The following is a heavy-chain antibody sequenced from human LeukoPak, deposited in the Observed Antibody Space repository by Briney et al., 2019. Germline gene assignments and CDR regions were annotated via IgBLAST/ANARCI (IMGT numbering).Heavy chain of an antibody. J-gene: IGHJ5*02. CDR1: GFTVSSNY. CDR3: ARENIVVVTAIENWFDP. V-gene: IGHV3-66*01. CDR2: IYSGGST. D-gene: IGHD2-21*02. Sequence: GGSLRLSCAASGFTVSSNYMSWVRQAPGKGLEWVSVIYSGGSTYYADSVKGRFTISRDNSKNTLYLQMNSLRAEDTAVYYCARENIVVVTAIENWFDPWGQGTLVTVSS.